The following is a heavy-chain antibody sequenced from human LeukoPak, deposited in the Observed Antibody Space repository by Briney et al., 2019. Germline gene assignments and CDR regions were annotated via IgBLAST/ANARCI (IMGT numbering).Heavy chain of an antibody. CDR3: ARVNRYYDILTGYHRAFDY. Sequence: SETLSLTCTVSGGSISSSSYYWSWIRQPPGKGLEWIGYIYYIGSTNYNPSLKSRVTISVDTAKNQFSLKLSSVTAADTAVYYCARVNRYYDILTGYHRAFDYWGQGTLVTVSS. D-gene: IGHD3-9*01. CDR2: IYYIGST. V-gene: IGHV4-61*01. CDR1: GGSISSSSYY. J-gene: IGHJ4*02.